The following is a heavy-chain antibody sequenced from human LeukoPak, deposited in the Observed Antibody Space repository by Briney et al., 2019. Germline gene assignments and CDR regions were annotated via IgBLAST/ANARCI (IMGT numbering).Heavy chain of an antibody. CDR3: ARDGYFPYYYGMDV. D-gene: IGHD5-18*01. CDR1: GGSFSGYY. CDR2: INHSGST. Sequence: SETLSLTCAVYGGSFSGYYWSWIRQPPGKGLEWIGEINHSGSTNYNPSLKSRVTISVDTSKNQFSLKPSSVTAADTAVYYCARDGYFPYYYGMDVWGQGTTVTVSS. J-gene: IGHJ6*02. V-gene: IGHV4-34*01.